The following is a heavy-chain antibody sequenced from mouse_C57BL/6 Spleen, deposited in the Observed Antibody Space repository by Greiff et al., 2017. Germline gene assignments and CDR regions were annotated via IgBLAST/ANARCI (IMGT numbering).Heavy chain of an antibody. V-gene: IGHV1-80*01. CDR1: GYAFSSYW. Sequence: VQLVESGAELVKPGASVKISCKASGYAFSSYWMNWVKQRPGKGLEWIGQIYPGDGDTNYNGKFKGKATLTAYKSSSTAYMPLSSLTSEDSAVYFFARYDYDGVFYFDYWGQGTTLTASS. J-gene: IGHJ2*01. D-gene: IGHD2-4*01. CDR2: IYPGDGDT. CDR3: ARYDYDGVFYFDY.